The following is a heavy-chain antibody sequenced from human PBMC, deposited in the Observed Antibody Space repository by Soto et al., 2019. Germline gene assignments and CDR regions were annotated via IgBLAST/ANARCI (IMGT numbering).Heavy chain of an antibody. V-gene: IGHV4-39*01. J-gene: IGHJ3*02. CDR2: IYYSGST. D-gene: IGHD2-2*01. CDR1: GGSISSSSYY. Sequence: QLQLQESGPGLVKPSETLSLTCTVSGGSISSSSYYWGWIRQPPGKGLEWIGSIYYSGSTYYNPSLKSRVTISVDTSKNQFSLKLSSVTAADTAVYYCARRRVVPAAIWVEFDAFDIWGQGTMVTVSS. CDR3: ARRRVVPAAIWVEFDAFDI.